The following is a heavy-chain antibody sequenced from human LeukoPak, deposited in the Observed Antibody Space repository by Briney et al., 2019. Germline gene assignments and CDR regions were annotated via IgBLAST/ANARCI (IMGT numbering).Heavy chain of an antibody. J-gene: IGHJ4*02. CDR3: AKDEHDGGNPGR. V-gene: IGHV3-48*03. CDR1: GFTFSNFE. CDR2: IGFTGSNI. D-gene: IGHD1-1*01. Sequence: GRSLRLSCAPSGFTFSNFEMNWVRPAAGQARGWVSYIGFTGSNIFYADSVKCRFTISRDNSKNTLSLQMNSLSTEDTAVYYCAKDEHDGGNPGRWGQGTLVTVSS.